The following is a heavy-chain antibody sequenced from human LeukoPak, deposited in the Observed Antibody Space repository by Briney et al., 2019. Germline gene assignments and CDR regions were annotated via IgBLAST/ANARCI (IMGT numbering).Heavy chain of an antibody. CDR2: IHDSGIT. J-gene: IGHJ4*02. D-gene: IGHD6-19*01. CDR3: ARASSGWYGLFDN. V-gene: IGHV4-59*01. CDR1: GGPIINYY. Sequence: PSETLSLTCSVSGGPIINYYWSWIRQPPGKALEWIGYIHDSGITNYNPSLKRRVTISVDTSRNQFSLRLRSVTAADTAVYYCARASSGWYGLFDNWGQGTLVTVSS.